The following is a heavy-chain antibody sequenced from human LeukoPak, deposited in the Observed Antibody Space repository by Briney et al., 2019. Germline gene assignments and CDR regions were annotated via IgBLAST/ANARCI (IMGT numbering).Heavy chain of an antibody. V-gene: IGHV4-4*07. D-gene: IGHD4-23*01. CDR1: GGSISGFF. CDR3: ARLYGGKFDY. Sequence: PSGTPSPTCKVPGGSISGFFWGWIRQPRGEGLEWIGRIYTSGSTNYSASLKSRVTMSVDTSKNQFSLKLSTVAAANTAVYYCARLYGGKFDYWGQGTLVTVSS. J-gene: IGHJ4*02. CDR2: IYTSGST.